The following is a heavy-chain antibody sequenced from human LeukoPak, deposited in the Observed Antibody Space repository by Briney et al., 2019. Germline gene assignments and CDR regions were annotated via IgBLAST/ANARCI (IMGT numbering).Heavy chain of an antibody. V-gene: IGHV3-15*01. CDR3: TTGTGGFTFGY. D-gene: IGHD1-26*01. CDR2: IKSKTDGGTT. J-gene: IGHJ4*02. Sequence: GGSLRLSCSASGFTFAWMSWVGQAPGKGREWVGRIKSKTDGGTTEFAALVKGRFTISRDDSKNTVYLQMNGLKNEDTAVYYCTTGTGGFTFGYWGQGTLVTVSS. CDR1: GFTFAW.